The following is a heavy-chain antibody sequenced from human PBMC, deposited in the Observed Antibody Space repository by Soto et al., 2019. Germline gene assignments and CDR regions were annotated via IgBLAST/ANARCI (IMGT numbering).Heavy chain of an antibody. Sequence: ASVKVSCKASGYSFASYGICWVRQAPGQGLEWMGWISAYNSDTNYAHKFEDRVIMTTDTSTSTAFMDLGSLRADDTAVYFCGRLLRYSSGWYIENWGQGSLVTVSS. J-gene: IGHJ4*02. CDR3: GRLLRYSSGWYIEN. D-gene: IGHD6-19*01. V-gene: IGHV1-18*01. CDR1: GYSFASYG. CDR2: ISAYNSDT.